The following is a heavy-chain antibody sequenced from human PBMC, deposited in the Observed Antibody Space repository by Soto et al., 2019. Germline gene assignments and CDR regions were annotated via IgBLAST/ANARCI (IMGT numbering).Heavy chain of an antibody. D-gene: IGHD1-26*01. Sequence: SETLSLTCAVSGYSIGSSNGWGWIRQPPGKGLEWIGYIYYSGTTYYNPSLKSRVTMSVDTSKNQFSLKLTSVTAVDTAVYYCARREIQGPIDYWGQGTPVTVSS. CDR1: GYSIGSSNG. V-gene: IGHV4-28*01. CDR3: ARREIQGPIDY. J-gene: IGHJ4*02. CDR2: IYYSGTT.